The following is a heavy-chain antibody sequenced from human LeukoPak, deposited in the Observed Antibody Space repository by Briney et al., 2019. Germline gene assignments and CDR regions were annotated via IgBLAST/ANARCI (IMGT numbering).Heavy chain of an antibody. CDR2: IKQNGTEK. V-gene: IGHV3-7*01. D-gene: IGHD1-7*01. CDR3: ARDAGTSWFYFDH. Sequence: PGGSLRLSCAASGFTFSNYWMSWVRQAPGKGLEWVANIKQNGTEKNYVDSVKGRFTISRDDAKNSLYLQMNSLRVADTAVYYCARDAGTSWFYFDHWGQGTLVTVSS. CDR1: GFTFSNYW. J-gene: IGHJ4*02.